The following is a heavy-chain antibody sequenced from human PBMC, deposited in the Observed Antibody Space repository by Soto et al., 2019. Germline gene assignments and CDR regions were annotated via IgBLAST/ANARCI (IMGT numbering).Heavy chain of an antibody. CDR1: GGSISNYY. J-gene: IGHJ4*02. Sequence: PSETLSLTCTVSGGSISNYYWSWIRQPPGKGLEWIGYIYYSGSTNYNPSLKSRVTISVDTSKNQFSLKLSSVTAADTAVYYCARRHAYNFDYWGQGTVITVSS. V-gene: IGHV4-59*08. CDR3: ARRHAYNFDY. D-gene: IGHD3-16*01. CDR2: IYYSGST.